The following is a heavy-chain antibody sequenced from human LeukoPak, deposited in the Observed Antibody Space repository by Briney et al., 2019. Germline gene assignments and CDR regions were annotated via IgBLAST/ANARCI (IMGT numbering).Heavy chain of an antibody. V-gene: IGHV3-30*18. CDR1: GFTFSSYG. J-gene: IGHJ6*02. Sequence: GGSLRLSCAASGFTFSSYGVHWVRQAPGKGLEWVAVISYDGSNKYYADSVKGRFTISRDNSKNTLYLQMNSLRAEDTAVYYCAKEWGPRYCSSTSCWGHYYYGMDVWGQGTTVTVSS. CDR2: ISYDGSNK. CDR3: AKEWGPRYCSSTSCWGHYYYGMDV. D-gene: IGHD2-2*01.